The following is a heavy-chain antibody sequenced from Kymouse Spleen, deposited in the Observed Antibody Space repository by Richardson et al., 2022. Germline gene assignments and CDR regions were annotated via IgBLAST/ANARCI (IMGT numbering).Heavy chain of an antibody. V-gene: IGHV4-59*01. CDR3: ARVPGIAVAGFAFDI. Sequence: QVQLQESGPGLVKPSETLSLTCTVSGGSISSYYWSWIRQPPGKGLEWIGYIYYSGSTNYNPSLKSRVTISVDTSKNQFSLKLSSVTAADTAVYYCARVPGIAVAGFAFDIWGQGTMVTVSS. D-gene: IGHD6-19*01. CDR2: IYYSGST. J-gene: IGHJ3*02. CDR1: GGSISSYY.